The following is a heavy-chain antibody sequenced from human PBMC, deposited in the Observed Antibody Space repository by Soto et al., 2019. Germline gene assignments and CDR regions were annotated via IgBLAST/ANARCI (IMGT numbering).Heavy chain of an antibody. CDR3: ARARYSSSWERFDY. D-gene: IGHD6-13*01. CDR2: IIPMSGSP. V-gene: IGHV1-69*01. J-gene: IGHJ4*02. Sequence: QVQLVQSGAEVKKPGSSVKVSCKASGGTFSTYAINWVRQAPGQGLEWLGGIIPMSGSPNYAQKFQGRVTITADESTSTAYMALSSLRSADTAIYYCARARYSSSWERFDYWGQGTLVTVSS. CDR1: GGTFSTYA.